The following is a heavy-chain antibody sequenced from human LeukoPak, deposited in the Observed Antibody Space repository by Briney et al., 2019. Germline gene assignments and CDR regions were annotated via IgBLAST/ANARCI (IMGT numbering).Heavy chain of an antibody. CDR2: ISFSVNTK. CDR1: GFTFSDYS. Sequence: PGGSLRLSCAASGFTFSDYSMNWVRQAPGKGLECGSYISFSVNTKYYGDSVKGRFTISRDNAKNSLYLHMDSLRAEDTAVYYCARGAYSSGWAYFDHWGQGTLVTVSS. D-gene: IGHD6-19*01. V-gene: IGHV3-48*04. CDR3: ARGAYSSGWAYFDH. J-gene: IGHJ4*02.